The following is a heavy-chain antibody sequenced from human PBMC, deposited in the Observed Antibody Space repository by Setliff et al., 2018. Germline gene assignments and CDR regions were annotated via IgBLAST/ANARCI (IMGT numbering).Heavy chain of an antibody. CDR1: GFTFSSNN. CDR2: ISGSSSYI. J-gene: IGHJ4*02. V-gene: IGHV3-21*04. Sequence: GGSLRLSCAASGFTFSSNNMHWVRQAPGKGLEWVSCISGSSSYIYYADSVKGRFTISRDNAKNSLYLQMTSLRVEDTAVYYCARGAFGNGLNFRYFDYWGQGTLVTVSS. D-gene: IGHD3-16*01. CDR3: ARGAFGNGLNFRYFDY.